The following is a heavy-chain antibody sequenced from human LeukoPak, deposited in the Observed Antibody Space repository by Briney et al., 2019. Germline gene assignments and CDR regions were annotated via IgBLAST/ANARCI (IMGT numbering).Heavy chain of an antibody. CDR2: ISSSGSTI. J-gene: IGHJ6*03. CDR1: GFTLSDYY. CDR3: ARDRGYYYYYYMDV. V-gene: IGHV3-11*01. Sequence: GGSLRLSCAASGFTLSDYYMSWIRQAPGKGLEWVSYISSSGSTIYYADSVKGRFTISRDNAKNSLYLQMNSLRAEDTAVYYCARDRGYYYYYYMDVWGKGTTVTVSS.